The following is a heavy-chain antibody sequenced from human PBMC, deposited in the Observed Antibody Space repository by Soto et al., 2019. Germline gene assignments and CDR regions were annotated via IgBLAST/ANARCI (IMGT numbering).Heavy chain of an antibody. J-gene: IGHJ6*02. CDR3: ARGRSVPAAIRGCMDV. Sequence: SETLSLTCAGYGGSFSGYYWSWIRQTPGKGLEWLGEINHRGSTNYNPSLKSRVTISVDTSKNQFSLKLSSVTAADTAVYYCARGRSVPAAIRGCMDVWGQGTTVTVS. D-gene: IGHD2-2*02. CDR2: INHRGST. V-gene: IGHV4-34*09. CDR1: GGSFSGYY.